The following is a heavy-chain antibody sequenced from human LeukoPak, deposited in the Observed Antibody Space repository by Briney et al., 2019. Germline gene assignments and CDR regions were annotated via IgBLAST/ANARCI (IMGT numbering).Heavy chain of an antibody. J-gene: IGHJ4*02. CDR3: VKHERTWEYYFDY. CDR1: GFTFSGYT. Sequence: PGGSLRLSCAASGFTFSGYTMNWVRQAPGKGLEWVSFISTSSSYIYYADSVRGRFTISRDNAKNSLYLQMNSLRPEDTAVYYCVKHERTWEYYFDYWGQGTLVTVSS. D-gene: IGHD1-26*01. CDR2: ISTSSSYI. V-gene: IGHV3-21*01.